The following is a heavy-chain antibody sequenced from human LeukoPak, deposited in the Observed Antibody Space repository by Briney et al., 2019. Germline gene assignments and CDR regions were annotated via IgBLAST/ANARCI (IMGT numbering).Heavy chain of an antibody. Sequence: PSETLSLTGAVYGGSFSGYYWSWIRQPPGKGLEWIGEINHSGSTNYNPSLKSRVTISVDTSKNQFSLKLSTVTAADTAVYYCARGRCYYDSSGYWYYFDYWGQGTLVTVSS. D-gene: IGHD3-22*01. V-gene: IGHV4-34*01. CDR3: ARGRCYYDSSGYWYYFDY. J-gene: IGHJ4*02. CDR2: INHSGST. CDR1: GGSFSGYY.